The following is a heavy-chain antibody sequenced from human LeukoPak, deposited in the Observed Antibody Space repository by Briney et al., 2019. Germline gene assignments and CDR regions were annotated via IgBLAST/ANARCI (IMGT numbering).Heavy chain of an antibody. Sequence: GGSLRLSCAASGFTFSSYAMHWVRQAPGKGLEYVSGISSNGGSTYYAGSVKGRFTISRDNSKNTVNLQMGSLRIEDTAVYHCARMTLYGSGTVDWGQGILVTVFS. V-gene: IGHV3-64*02. D-gene: IGHD3-10*01. CDR2: ISSNGGST. J-gene: IGHJ4*02. CDR3: ARMTLYGSGTVD. CDR1: GFTFSSYA.